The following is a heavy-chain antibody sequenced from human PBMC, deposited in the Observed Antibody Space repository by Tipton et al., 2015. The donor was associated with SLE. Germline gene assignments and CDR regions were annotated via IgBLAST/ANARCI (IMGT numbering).Heavy chain of an antibody. D-gene: IGHD3-3*01. CDR3: ARDPALLRFLEWLYYFDY. V-gene: IGHV3-30-3*01. CDR2: ISYDGSNK. CDR1: AFTFSSYT. J-gene: IGHJ4*02. Sequence: SLRLSCAASAFTFSSYTMHWVRQAPGQGLEWVAVISYDGSNKYYADSVKGRFTISRDNSKNTLYLQIDSLRAEDTAVYYCARDPALLRFLEWLYYFDYWGQGTLVTVSS.